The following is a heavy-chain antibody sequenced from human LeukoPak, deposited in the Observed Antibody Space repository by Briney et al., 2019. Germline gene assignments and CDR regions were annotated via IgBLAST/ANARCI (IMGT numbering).Heavy chain of an antibody. D-gene: IGHD3-3*01. J-gene: IGHJ6*02. CDR3: ARAYYDFWSGYYPPYGMDA. Sequence: SETLSLTCTVSGGSISSYYWSWIRQPPGKGLEWIGYIYYSGSTNYNPSLKSRATISVDTSKNQFSLKLSSVTAADTAVYYCARAYYDFWSGYYPPYGMDAWGQGTTVTVSS. V-gene: IGHV4-59*01. CDR2: IYYSGST. CDR1: GGSISSYY.